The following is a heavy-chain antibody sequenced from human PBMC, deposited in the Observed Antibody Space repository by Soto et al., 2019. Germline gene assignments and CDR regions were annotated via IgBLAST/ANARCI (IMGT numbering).Heavy chain of an antibody. CDR1: GFTFSIYA. V-gene: IGHV3-23*01. CDR3: ALHSSWYLQYYFDY. CDR2: ISGSGGST. J-gene: IGHJ4*02. D-gene: IGHD6-13*01. Sequence: GGSLRLSCAASGFTFSIYAMSWVRQAPGKGLEWVSAISGSGGSTYYADSVKGRFTISRDNSKNTLYLQMNSLRAEDTAVYYCALHSSWYLQYYFDYWGQGTLVTVSS.